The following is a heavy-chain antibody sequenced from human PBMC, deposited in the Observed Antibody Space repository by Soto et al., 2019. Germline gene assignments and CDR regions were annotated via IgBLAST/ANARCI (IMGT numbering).Heavy chain of an antibody. CDR1: GGSISSGDYY. CDR2: IYYSDST. V-gene: IGHV4-30-4*01. D-gene: IGHD1-7*01. Sequence: SETLSLTCTVSGGSISSGDYYWSWIRQPPGKGREWIGYIYYSDSTYYNPSLKSRVTISVDTSKDQFSLKLSSVTAADTAVYYCASGLELRAREYYFDYWGQGTLVTVSS. CDR3: ASGLELRAREYYFDY. J-gene: IGHJ4*02.